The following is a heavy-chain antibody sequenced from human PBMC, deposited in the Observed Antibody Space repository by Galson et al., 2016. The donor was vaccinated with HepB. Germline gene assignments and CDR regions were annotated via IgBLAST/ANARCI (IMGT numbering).Heavy chain of an antibody. D-gene: IGHD1-14*01. Sequence: SVKVSCKASGYTFNTYNMHWVRQAPGQGLEWTGIIKPSGGNTIYAQKFQDRITMTRDTSTSTVYMELISLRSEDTAVYYCARELDHSFYFDYWGQGTLLTVSS. CDR2: IKPSGGNT. CDR1: GYTFNTYN. J-gene: IGHJ4*02. V-gene: IGHV1-46*02. CDR3: ARELDHSFYFDY.